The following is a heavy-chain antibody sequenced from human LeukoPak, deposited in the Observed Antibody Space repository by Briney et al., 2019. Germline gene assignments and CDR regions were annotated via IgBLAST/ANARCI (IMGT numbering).Heavy chain of an antibody. V-gene: IGHV3-23*01. CDR3: AKKPSSSWYQNYYYYYYMDV. Sequence: GGSLRLSCAASGFTFSSYAMSWVRQAPGKGLEWVSAISGSGGSTYYADSVKGRFTISRDNSKNTLYLQMNSLRAEDTAVYYCAKKPSSSWYQNYYYYYYMDVWGKGTTVTVSS. CDR2: ISGSGGST. CDR1: GFTFSSYA. D-gene: IGHD6-13*01. J-gene: IGHJ6*03.